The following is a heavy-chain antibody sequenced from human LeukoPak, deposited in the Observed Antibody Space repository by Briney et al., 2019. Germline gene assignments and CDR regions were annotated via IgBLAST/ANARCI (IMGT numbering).Heavy chain of an antibody. Sequence: PGGSLRLSCAASGFTSSSYAMSWVRQAPGKGLEWVSAISGSGGSTYYADSVKGRFTISRDNSKNTLYLQMNSLRAEDTAVYYCACYGSGSRNWFDPWGQGTLVTVSS. CDR2: ISGSGGST. J-gene: IGHJ5*02. CDR3: ACYGSGSRNWFDP. CDR1: GFTSSSYA. V-gene: IGHV3-23*01. D-gene: IGHD3-10*01.